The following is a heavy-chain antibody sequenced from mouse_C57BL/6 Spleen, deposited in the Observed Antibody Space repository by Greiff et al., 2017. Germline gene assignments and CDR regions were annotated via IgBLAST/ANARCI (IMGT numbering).Heavy chain of an antibody. V-gene: IGHV1-55*01. D-gene: IGHD2-5*01. J-gene: IGHJ3*01. Sequence: QVQLQQSGAELVKPGASVKMSCKASGYTFTSYWITWVKQRPGQGLEWIGDIYPGSGSTNYNEKFKSKATLTVDTSSSTAYMQLSSMTSEDSAVYYCARGDAYYSNYWFAYWGQGTLVTVSA. CDR1: GYTFTSYW. CDR3: ARGDAYYSNYWFAY. CDR2: IYPGSGST.